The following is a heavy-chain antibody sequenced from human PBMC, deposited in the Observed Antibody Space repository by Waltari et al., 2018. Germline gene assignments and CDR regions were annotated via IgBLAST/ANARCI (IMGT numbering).Heavy chain of an antibody. CDR1: GGSFSGYY. CDR2: INHIGSS. J-gene: IGHJ6*02. CDR3: ARSREPLGITIFGVAGGLDV. D-gene: IGHD3-3*01. Sequence: QVQLQQWGAGLLKPSETLSLTCAVYGGSFSGYYWSWIRQPPGKGLEWIGEINHIGSSNYNPCLKSGVTISVDTSKNQFSLKLSSVTAADTAVYYCARSREPLGITIFGVAGGLDVWGQGTTVTVSS. V-gene: IGHV4-34*01.